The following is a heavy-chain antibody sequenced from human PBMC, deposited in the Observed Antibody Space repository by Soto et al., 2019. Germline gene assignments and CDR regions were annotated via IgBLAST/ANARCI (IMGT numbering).Heavy chain of an antibody. V-gene: IGHV3-33*01. CDR3: ARTLGDYYDSSGYDY. CDR1: GFTFSSYG. Sequence: QVQLVESGGGVVQPGRSLRLSCAASGFTFSSYGMRWVRQAPGKGLEWVAVIWYDGSNKYYADSVKGRFTISRDNSKNTLYLQMNSLRAEDTAVYYCARTLGDYYDSSGYDYWGQGTLVTVSS. J-gene: IGHJ4*02. CDR2: IWYDGSNK. D-gene: IGHD3-22*01.